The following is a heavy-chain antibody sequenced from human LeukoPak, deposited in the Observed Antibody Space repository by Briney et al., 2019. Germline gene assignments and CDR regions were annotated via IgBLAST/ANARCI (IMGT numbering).Heavy chain of an antibody. CDR3: ARGQWLVRVYFDY. D-gene: IGHD6-19*01. V-gene: IGHV4-38-2*01. J-gene: IGHJ4*02. CDR1: GYSISSGYY. Sequence: SETLSLTCAVSGYSISSGYYWGWIRQPPGKGLEWIGSIYHSGSTYYNPSLKSRVTISVDTSKNQFSLKLSSVTAADTAVYYCARGQWLVRVYFDYWGQGTLVTVSP. CDR2: IYHSGST.